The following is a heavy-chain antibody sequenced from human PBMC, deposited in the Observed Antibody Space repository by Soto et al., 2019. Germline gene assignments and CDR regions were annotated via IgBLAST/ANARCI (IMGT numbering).Heavy chain of an antibody. J-gene: IGHJ4*02. V-gene: IGHV3-15*07. CDR3: TTGEGYYDYVWGSGEDY. CDR1: SNAW. Sequence: SNAWMNWVRQAPGKGLEWVGRIKSKTDGGTTDYAAPVKGRFTISRDDSKNTLYLQMNSLKTEDTAVYYCTTGEGYYDYVWGSGEDYWGQGTLVTVSS. CDR2: IKSKTDGGTT. D-gene: IGHD3-16*01.